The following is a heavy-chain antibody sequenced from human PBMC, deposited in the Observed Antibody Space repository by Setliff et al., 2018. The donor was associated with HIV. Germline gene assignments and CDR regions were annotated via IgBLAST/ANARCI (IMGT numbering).Heavy chain of an antibody. CDR1: GYSFTTYW. D-gene: IGHD4-17*01. J-gene: IGHJ4*02. CDR3: TPTDYGGSDY. V-gene: IGHV5-51*01. CDR2: IYPGDLDT. Sequence: GESLKISCEASGYSFTTYWIGWVRQKPGKGLEWMGIIYPGDLDTRYSPSFQGQVTISADKSISTAYLQWSSLKASDTAVYYCTPTDYGGSDYWGQGTLVTVSS.